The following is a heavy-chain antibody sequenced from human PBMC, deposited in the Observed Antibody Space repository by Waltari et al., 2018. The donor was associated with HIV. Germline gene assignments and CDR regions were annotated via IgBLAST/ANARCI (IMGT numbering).Heavy chain of an antibody. CDR3: ARDGLGGLQLFYYYGVDV. J-gene: IGHJ6*02. CDR1: GGSISSSSYY. Sequence: QLQLQESGPGLVKPSETLSLTCTVSGGSISSSSYYWGWIRQPPGKGLEWIGSVDYSGSTYYNPSRKSRVTRSVDTSKNQFSLKLSSVTAADTAVYYCARDGLGGLQLFYYYGVDVWGQGTTVTVSS. V-gene: IGHV4-39*07. CDR2: VDYSGST. D-gene: IGHD1-1*01.